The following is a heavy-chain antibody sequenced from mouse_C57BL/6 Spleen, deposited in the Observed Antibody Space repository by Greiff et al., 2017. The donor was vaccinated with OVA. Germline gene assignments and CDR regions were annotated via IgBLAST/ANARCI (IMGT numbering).Heavy chain of an antibody. D-gene: IGHD4-1*01. CDR1: GYAFSSSW. J-gene: IGHJ2*01. Sequence: QVQLKESGPELVKPGASVKISCKASGYAFSSSWMNWVKQRPGKGLEWIGRIYPGDGDTNYNGKFKGKATLTADKSSSTAYMQLSSLTSEDSAVYFCANNWDENFDYWGQGTTLTVSS. CDR3: ANNWDENFDY. V-gene: IGHV1-82*01. CDR2: IYPGDGDT.